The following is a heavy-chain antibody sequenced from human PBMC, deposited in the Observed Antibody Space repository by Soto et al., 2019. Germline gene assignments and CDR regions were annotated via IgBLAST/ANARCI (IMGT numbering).Heavy chain of an antibody. V-gene: IGHV4-39*01. D-gene: IGHD3-3*01. CDR3: SRHLTYYDFWSGYYSNWFDP. J-gene: IGHJ5*02. Sequence: PSETLSLTCTVSGGSISSSSYYWGWIRQPPGKGLEWIGSIYYSGSTYYNPSLKSRVTISVDTSKNQFSLKLSSVTAADTAVYYCSRHLTYYDFWSGYYSNWFDPWGQGSLVTVSS. CDR2: IYYSGST. CDR1: GGSISSSSYY.